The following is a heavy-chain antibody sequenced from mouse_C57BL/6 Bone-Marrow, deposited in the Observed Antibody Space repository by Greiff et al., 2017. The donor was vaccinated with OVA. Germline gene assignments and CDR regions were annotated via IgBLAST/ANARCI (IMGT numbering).Heavy chain of an antibody. CDR2: IYPGSVNT. CDR3: ARRNYGGLAMDY. V-gene: IGHV1-66*01. CDR1: GYSFTIYY. D-gene: IGHD1-1*01. J-gene: IGHJ4*01. Sequence: QVQLQQSGPELVKPGASVKISCKASGYSFTIYYIHWVKQRPGQGLEWIGWIYPGSVNTQYNEKFKGQATLTADTSSSTAYMQLSSLTSEDSAVYYFARRNYGGLAMDYWGQGTSVTVSS.